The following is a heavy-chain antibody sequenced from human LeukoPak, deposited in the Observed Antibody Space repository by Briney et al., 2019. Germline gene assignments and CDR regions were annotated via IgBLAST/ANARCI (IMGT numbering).Heavy chain of an antibody. D-gene: IGHD5-12*01. CDR1: GFTFSTYA. CDR2: ISVSGDFT. J-gene: IGHJ6*02. V-gene: IGHV3-23*01. Sequence: TGGSLRLSCAASGFTFSTYAMSWVRQAPGKGLEWVSGISVSGDFTNYADSVRGRFTISRDNSKNTLHLQMNSLRVEDTAVYYCAKDRGHDFSYGMDLWGQGTTVTVSS. CDR3: AKDRGHDFSYGMDL.